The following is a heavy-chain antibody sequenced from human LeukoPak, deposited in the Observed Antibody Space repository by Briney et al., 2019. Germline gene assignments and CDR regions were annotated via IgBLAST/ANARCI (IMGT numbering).Heavy chain of an antibody. V-gene: IGHV3-23*01. J-gene: IGHJ6*03. CDR2: ISGSGGST. Sequence: GSLRLSCAASEFTFSNHAMSWVRQAPGKGLEWVSAISGSGGSTYYADSVKGRFTISRDNPKNTLYLQMNSLRAEDTAVYYCAKIGSSSWSNFYYYMDAWGKGTTVTVSS. CDR3: AKIGSSSWSNFYYYMDA. D-gene: IGHD6-13*01. CDR1: EFTFSNHA.